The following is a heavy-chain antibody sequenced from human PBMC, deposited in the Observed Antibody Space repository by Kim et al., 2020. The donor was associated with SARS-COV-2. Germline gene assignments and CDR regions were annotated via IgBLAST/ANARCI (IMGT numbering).Heavy chain of an antibody. CDR3: ARRCTSCSGNCGYFDL. Sequence: SETLSLTCAVYTGSFSGYSWSWIRQPPGGALEWIGEINDRGRFSTTYNPSHKNRVSMSVDTSKNQFSLSLKSVTAADTDVFYCARRCTSCSGNCGYFDLWGRGTRVTVSS. CDR2: INDRGRFST. V-gene: IGHV4-34*01. D-gene: IGHD2-2*01. J-gene: IGHJ2*01. CDR1: TGSFSGYS.